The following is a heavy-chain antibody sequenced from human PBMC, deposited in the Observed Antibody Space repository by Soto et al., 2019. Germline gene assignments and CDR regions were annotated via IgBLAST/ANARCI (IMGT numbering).Heavy chain of an antibody. CDR1: GGTFSSYA. CDR3: AADFWSGSEPGEWFDP. CDR2: IIPIFGTA. J-gene: IGHJ5*02. Sequence: QVQLVQSGAEVKKPGSSVKVSCKASGGTFSSYAISWVRQAPGQGLEWMGGIIPIFGTANYAQTFQGRVTINAAESTSTAYMELCSLRSEDTAVYYCAADFWSGSEPGEWFDPWGQGTLVTVSS. V-gene: IGHV1-69*01. D-gene: IGHD3-3*01.